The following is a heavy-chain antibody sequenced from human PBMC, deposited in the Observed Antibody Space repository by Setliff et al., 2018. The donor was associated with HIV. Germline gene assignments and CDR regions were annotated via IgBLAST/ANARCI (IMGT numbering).Heavy chain of an antibody. V-gene: IGHV1-3*01. J-gene: IGHJ5*02. Sequence: ASVKVSCKASGYTFTTYSLHWVRQAPGQSLEWMGWINVGKGDTKYSQELQGRITITTDTSANTAYTELRSLRSDDTAVYYCARDVPTYCSSINCYDTMNQNWFDPWGQGTLVTVSS. D-gene: IGHD2-2*01. CDR3: ARDVPTYCSSINCYDTMNQNWFDP. CDR2: INVGKGDT. CDR1: GYTFTTYS.